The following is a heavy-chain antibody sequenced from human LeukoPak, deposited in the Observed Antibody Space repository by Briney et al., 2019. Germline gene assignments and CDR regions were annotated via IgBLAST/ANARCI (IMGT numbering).Heavy chain of an antibody. Sequence: PSETLSLTYTVSGGSISSYYWSWIRQPAGKGLEWIGRIYTSGSTNYNPSLKSRVTMSVDTSKNQFSLKLSSVTAADTAVYYCARDIQDGSGSYYSIGWGQGTLVTVSS. CDR3: ARDIQDGSGSYYSIG. J-gene: IGHJ4*02. V-gene: IGHV4-4*07. CDR1: GGSISSYY. D-gene: IGHD3-10*01. CDR2: IYTSGST.